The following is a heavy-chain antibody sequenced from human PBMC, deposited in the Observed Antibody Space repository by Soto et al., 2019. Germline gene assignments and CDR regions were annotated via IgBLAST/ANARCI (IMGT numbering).Heavy chain of an antibody. J-gene: IGHJ4*02. CDR2: ISAGNDNT. D-gene: IGHD5-12*01. CDR1: GYTFTKYG. Sequence: VQLVQSGGEVRKPGASVTVSCRASGYTFTKYGISWVRQAPGQGLEWMGWISAGNDNTNYAQNLQGRVTMTTDTSTSTAYMQLRSLRSDDTAVYFCARGTSGYAYGLFDFWGQGTLVTVSS. CDR3: ARGTSGYAYGLFDF. V-gene: IGHV1-18*01.